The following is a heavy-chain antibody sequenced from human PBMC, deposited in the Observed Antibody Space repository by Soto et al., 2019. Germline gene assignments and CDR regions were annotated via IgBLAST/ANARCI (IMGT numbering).Heavy chain of an antibody. D-gene: IGHD3-10*01. J-gene: IGHJ6*04. CDR2: IIPVLDVT. Sequence: QAQLVQSGAEVKKPGSSVKVSCKASGDTFNRETFSWVRQAPGQGLQWMGRIIPVLDVTEYPQNFQGRVTITADTSTSTVYLALSGLGSDDTAVYYCARGGKLGGDLDVWGKGTPVIVSS. V-gene: IGHV1-69*02. CDR3: ARGGKLGGDLDV. CDR1: GDTFNRET.